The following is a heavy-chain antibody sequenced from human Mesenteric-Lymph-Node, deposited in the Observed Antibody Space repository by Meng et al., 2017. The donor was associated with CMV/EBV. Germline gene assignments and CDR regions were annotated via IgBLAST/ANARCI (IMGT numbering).Heavy chain of an antibody. CDR1: GFTFSDYY. Sequence: GESLKISCAASGFTFSDYYMNWVRQAPGKGLEWVSSISSSSTIYYADSVKGRFTISRDNAKNSLYLQMNSLRAEDTAVYYCSRENSGLDYWGQGTLVTVSS. J-gene: IGHJ4*02. CDR2: ISSSSTI. CDR3: SRENSGLDY. V-gene: IGHV3-69-1*02.